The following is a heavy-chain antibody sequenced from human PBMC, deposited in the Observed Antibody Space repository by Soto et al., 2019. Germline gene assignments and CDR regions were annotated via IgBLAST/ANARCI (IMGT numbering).Heavy chain of an antibody. V-gene: IGHV4-39*01. Sequence: PSETLSLTCTVSGGSISDDTYYWGWIRQPPGKGLEWIGSIYYSGTSSYNPSLESRVTMSVDTSKKQLSLRLRSVTATDTAVYYWARLHCNNPGCVHLEPWGHGTLVTVSA. CDR1: GGSISDDTYY. CDR2: IYYSGTS. D-gene: IGHD2-2*01. J-gene: IGHJ5*02. CDR3: ARLHCNNPGCVHLEP.